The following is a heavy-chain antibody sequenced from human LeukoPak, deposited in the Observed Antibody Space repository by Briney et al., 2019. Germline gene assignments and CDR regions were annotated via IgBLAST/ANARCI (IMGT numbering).Heavy chain of an antibody. CDR2: IYSSGRT. CDR1: GASISSYY. Sequence: PSETLSLTCTVSGASISSYYWNWIRQSAGKGLEWIGRIYSSGRTNYSPSLKSRVTMSVDTSKNQFSLKLTSLTAADTAVYFCARDTGNFAPDFWGQGTLVTVSS. D-gene: IGHD4-17*01. J-gene: IGHJ4*02. V-gene: IGHV4-4*07. CDR3: ARDTGNFAPDF.